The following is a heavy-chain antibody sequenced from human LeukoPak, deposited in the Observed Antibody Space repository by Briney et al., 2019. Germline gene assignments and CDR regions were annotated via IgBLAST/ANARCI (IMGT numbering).Heavy chain of an antibody. V-gene: IGHV3-23*01. J-gene: IGHJ6*03. CDR3: AKDQTYGSMDV. CDR2: MSVIGGST. D-gene: IGHD4-17*01. CDR1: GFTFSSYA. Sequence: GGSLRLSCAASGFTFSSYAMTWVRQAPGKGLEGVSAMSVIGGSTYYADSVKGRFTSSRDNYKNTLYLQMNSLRAEDTAVYYCAKDQTYGSMDVWGKGITVTVSS.